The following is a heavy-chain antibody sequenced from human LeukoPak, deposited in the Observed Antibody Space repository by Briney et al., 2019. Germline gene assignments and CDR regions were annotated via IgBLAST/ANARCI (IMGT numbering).Heavy chain of an antibody. D-gene: IGHD3-3*01. Sequence: PSETLSLTCTVSGGSISSYYWSWIRQPPGKGLEWIGYIYYSGSTNYNPSLKSRVTISVDTSKNQFSLKLSSVTAADTAVYYCARAGYYDFWSGYSNWFDPWGQGTLVTVSS. CDR1: GGSISSYY. CDR2: IYYSGST. V-gene: IGHV4-59*01. CDR3: ARAGYYDFWSGYSNWFDP. J-gene: IGHJ5*02.